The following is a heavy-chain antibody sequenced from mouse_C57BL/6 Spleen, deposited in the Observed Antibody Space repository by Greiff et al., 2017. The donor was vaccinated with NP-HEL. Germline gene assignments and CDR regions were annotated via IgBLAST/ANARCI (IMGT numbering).Heavy chain of an antibody. CDR2: IYPYNGGT. J-gene: IGHJ3*01. D-gene: IGHD4-1*01. CDR1: GFTFTDYY. V-gene: IGHV1-36*01. Sequence: EVQLQQSGPVLVKPGPSVKISCKASGFTFTDYYIHWVKQSHGKSLEWIGLIYPYNGGTNYNQKFKGKATLTEDTSSSTAYMELNSLTSEDSAVYYCAREEAGTWFAYWGQGTLVTVSA. CDR3: AREEAGTWFAY.